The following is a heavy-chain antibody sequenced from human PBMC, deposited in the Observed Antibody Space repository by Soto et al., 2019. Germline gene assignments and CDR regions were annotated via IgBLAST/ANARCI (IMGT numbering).Heavy chain of an antibody. CDR3: ARYPYTSYCSDGSCSYDAFDI. J-gene: IGHJ3*02. V-gene: IGHV1-8*01. Sequence: QVQMVQSGAEVKKPGASVKVSCRASGYSFTSYDVSWVRQATGQGLEWMGWMNPNSGNTAFAEKFQGRVTMTRDTPISTAYMELSGLTSEDTAVYYCARYPYTSYCSDGSCSYDAFDIWGQGTVVTVSS. CDR1: GYSFTSYD. D-gene: IGHD2-15*01. CDR2: MNPNSGNT.